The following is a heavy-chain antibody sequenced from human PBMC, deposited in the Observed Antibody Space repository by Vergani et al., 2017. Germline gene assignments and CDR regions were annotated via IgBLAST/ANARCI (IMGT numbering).Heavy chain of an antibody. D-gene: IGHD5-12*01. CDR2: ITWNSDSK. Sequence: EVQLVESGGGLVQPGRSLSLSCAASGFNFDESGMHWVRQAPGKGLEWVAGITWNSDSKDYAESVRGRFTISRDNVKNSLYLHMNGLTSEDRALYYCVKDASFRGFDAAYFESWGQGTQVIVSS. CDR3: VKDASFRGFDAAYFES. CDR1: GFNFDESG. J-gene: IGHJ4*02. V-gene: IGHV3-9*01.